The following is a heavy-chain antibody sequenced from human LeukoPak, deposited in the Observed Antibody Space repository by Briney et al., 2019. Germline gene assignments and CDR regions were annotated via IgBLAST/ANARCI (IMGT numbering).Heavy chain of an antibody. V-gene: IGHV4-59*01. J-gene: IGHJ6*03. CDR3: ARDRVFLPRQNHQLLPYGYYYYMDV. CDR1: GGTISSNS. Sequence: PSQTLSLTCTVSGGTISSNSWSWIRQPPGKGMERNGYSYYSGSTNYNPSLKIRVTISVDTSKNQFSLKLSSVTAADTAVYYCARDRVFLPRQNHQLLPYGYYYYMDVWGKGTTVTVSS. CDR2: SYYSGST. D-gene: IGHD2-2*01.